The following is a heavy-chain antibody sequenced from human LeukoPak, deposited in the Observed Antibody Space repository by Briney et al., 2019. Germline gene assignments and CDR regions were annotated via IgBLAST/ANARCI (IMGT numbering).Heavy chain of an antibody. CDR3: AKDSPVATV. V-gene: IGHV3-23*01. Sequence: GGSLRLSCAASGFTFSTYGMSWFRQAPGKGLEWVSAMSCSGDSTYYADSVKGRFTISRDNSKNTLYLQMNSLRADDTALYYCAKDSPVATVWGQGTLVTVSS. J-gene: IGHJ4*02. CDR1: GFTFSTYG. D-gene: IGHD6-13*01. CDR2: MSCSGDST.